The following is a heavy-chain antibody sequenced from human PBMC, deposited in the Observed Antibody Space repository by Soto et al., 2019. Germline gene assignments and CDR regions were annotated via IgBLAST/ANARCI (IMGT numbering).Heavy chain of an antibody. V-gene: IGHV3-66*01. D-gene: IGHD2-15*01. J-gene: IGHJ6*03. CDR3: ARESKGYCSGGICYSGGYYYYYYMDV. CDR2: IYSGGST. CDR1: GFTVSRNY. Sequence: GGSLRLSCAASGFTVSRNYMSWVRQAPGKGLVWVSVIYSGGSTYYADSVKGRFTISRDNSKNTLYLQMNSLRAEDTAVYYCARESKGYCSGGICYSGGYYYYYYMDVWGKGTTVTVSS.